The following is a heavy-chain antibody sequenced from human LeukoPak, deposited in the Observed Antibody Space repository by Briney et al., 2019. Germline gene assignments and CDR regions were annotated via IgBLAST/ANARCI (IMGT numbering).Heavy chain of an antibody. CDR1: GFTFSSYA. CDR3: AKDIRVAVVAGIFDY. CDR2: ISGSGGST. D-gene: IGHD6-19*01. Sequence: QPGGSLRLSCAASGFTFSSYAMSWVRQAPGKGLEWVSAISGSGGSTYYADSVKGRFTISRDNSKNTLYLQMNSLRAEDTALYYCAKDIRVAVVAGIFDYWGQGTLVTVSS. V-gene: IGHV3-23*01. J-gene: IGHJ4*02.